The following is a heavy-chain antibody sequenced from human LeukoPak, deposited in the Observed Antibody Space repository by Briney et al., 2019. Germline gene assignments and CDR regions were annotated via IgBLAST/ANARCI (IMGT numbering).Heavy chain of an antibody. J-gene: IGHJ4*02. CDR3: ARALYSSSLYYFDY. D-gene: IGHD6-6*01. Sequence: GGSLRLSCAASGFTFSSYAMHWVRQAPGKGLEWMAVISYDGSNKYYADSVKGRFTISRDNSKNTLYLQMNSLRAEDTAVYYCARALYSSSLYYFDYWGQGTLVTVSS. CDR2: ISYDGSNK. V-gene: IGHV3-30*01. CDR1: GFTFSSYA.